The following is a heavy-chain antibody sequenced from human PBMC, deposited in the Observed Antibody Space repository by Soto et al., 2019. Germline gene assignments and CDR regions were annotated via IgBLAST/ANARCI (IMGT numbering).Heavy chain of an antibody. Sequence: QVQLQQWGAGLLKPSETLSLTCAVYGGSFSGYYWTWIRQSPEKGLEWIGEANHSGTTYYNPSLKTRVTISVHTPKNQFSLKMSSVTAADTAVYYCARGIGYCSSINCYSSRRLRFDSWGQGTLVTVSS. CDR3: ARGIGYCSSINCYSSRRLRFDS. CDR1: GGSFSGYY. J-gene: IGHJ4*02. V-gene: IGHV4-34*01. CDR2: ANHSGTT. D-gene: IGHD2-2*01.